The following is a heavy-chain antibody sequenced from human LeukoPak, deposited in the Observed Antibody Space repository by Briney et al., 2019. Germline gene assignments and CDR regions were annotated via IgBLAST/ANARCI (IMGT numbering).Heavy chain of an antibody. D-gene: IGHD1-26*01. V-gene: IGHV4-61*08. CDR2: IYYSGST. CDR3: ARAPYGSYTTFDY. CDR1: GGSISSGGYY. Sequence: SETLSLTCTVSGGSISSGGYYWSWIRQPPGKGLEWIGYIYYSGSTNYNPSLKSRVTISVDTSKNQFSLKLSSVTAADTAVYYCARAPYGSYTTFDYWGQGTLVTVSS. J-gene: IGHJ4*02.